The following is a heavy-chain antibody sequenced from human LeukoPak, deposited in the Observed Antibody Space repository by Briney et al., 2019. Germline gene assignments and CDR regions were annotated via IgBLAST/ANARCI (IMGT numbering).Heavy chain of an antibody. CDR3: ARENRYGSGRYYYYYGMDV. D-gene: IGHD3-10*01. V-gene: IGHV3-53*04. Sequence: PGGSLRLSCAASGFTVSSNYMSWVRQAPGKGLQCVSVIYSGGSTYYADSVKGRFTISRHNSKNTLYLQMNSLRAEDTAVYYCARENRYGSGRYYYYYGMDVWGQGTTLTVSS. CDR1: GFTVSSNY. CDR2: IYSGGST. J-gene: IGHJ6*02.